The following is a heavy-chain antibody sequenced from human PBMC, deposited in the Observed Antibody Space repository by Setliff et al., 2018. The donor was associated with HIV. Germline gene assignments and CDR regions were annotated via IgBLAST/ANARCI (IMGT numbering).Heavy chain of an antibody. CDR1: GGSISSGSYY. CDR3: ARAPFYSGYDSHDSSGYYLDAFDI. V-gene: IGHV4-61*02. CDR2: IYTSGST. J-gene: IGHJ3*02. D-gene: IGHD3-22*01. Sequence: SETLSLTCTVSGGSISSGSYYWSWIRQPAGKGLEWIGRIYTSGSTNYNPSLKSRATISVDTSKKQFSLKVNSVTAADTAVYYCARAPFYSGYDSHDSSGYYLDAFDIWGPGTMGT.